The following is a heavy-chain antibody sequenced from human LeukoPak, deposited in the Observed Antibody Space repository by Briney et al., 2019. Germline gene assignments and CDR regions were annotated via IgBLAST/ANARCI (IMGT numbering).Heavy chain of an antibody. CDR2: LPYDGGTE. CDR3: ATDHIPMDV. Sequence: GGSLRLSCAASGFTFSSCGMHWVRQAPGKGLEWVAFLPYDGGTEYYTDSVRGRLTISRDNSKNTLYLQINSLRTDDTAVYYCATDHIPMDVWGKGTTVTVSS. CDR1: GFTFSSCG. J-gene: IGHJ6*03. V-gene: IGHV3-30*02.